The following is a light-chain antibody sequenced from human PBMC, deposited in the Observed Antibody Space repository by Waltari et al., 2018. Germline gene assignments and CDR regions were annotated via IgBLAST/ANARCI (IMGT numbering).Light chain of an antibody. J-gene: IGLJ3*02. CDR2: DVT. V-gene: IGLV2-14*03. CDR3: SSRTNSITWV. Sequence: QSALTQPASVSGSPGQSITISCTANSSDFGANKYVPWYQQHPGKAPKVVIYDVTERPSGVSNRFSGSKSGSTASLTISGLQTEDEADYYCSSRTNSITWVFGGGTKVTVL. CDR1: SSDFGANKY.